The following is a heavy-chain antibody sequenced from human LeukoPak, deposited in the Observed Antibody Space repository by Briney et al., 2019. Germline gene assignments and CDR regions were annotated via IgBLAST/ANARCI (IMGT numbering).Heavy chain of an antibody. D-gene: IGHD6-19*01. J-gene: IGHJ3*02. Sequence: GGTLRLSCAASGFTFSSYGMSWVRQAPGKGLEWVSAISGSGGSTYYADSVKGRFTISRDNSKNTLYLQMNSLRAEDTAVYYCAREGSGWYDAFDIWGQGTMVTVSS. CDR2: ISGSGGST. CDR1: GFTFSSYG. CDR3: AREGSGWYDAFDI. V-gene: IGHV3-23*01.